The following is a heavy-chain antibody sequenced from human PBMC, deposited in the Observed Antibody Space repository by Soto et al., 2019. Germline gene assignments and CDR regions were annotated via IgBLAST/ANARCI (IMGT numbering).Heavy chain of an antibody. V-gene: IGHV1-18*04. CDR2: ISAYNGNT. J-gene: IGHJ6*02. D-gene: IGHD3-3*01. Sequence: ASVKVSCKASGYTFTSYGISWVRQAPGQGLEWMGWISAYNGNTNYAQKLQGRVTMTTDTSTSTAYMELRSLRSDDTAVYYCARGTAGYDFWICYYTRPLYCGMDVWGQGTTVTVSS. CDR3: ARGTAGYDFWICYYTRPLYCGMDV. CDR1: GYTFTSYG.